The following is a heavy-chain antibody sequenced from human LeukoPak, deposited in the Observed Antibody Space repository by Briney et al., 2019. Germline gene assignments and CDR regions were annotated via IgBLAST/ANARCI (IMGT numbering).Heavy chain of an antibody. V-gene: IGHV1-18*04. CDR3: ARRYQLLGYDAFDI. Sequence: ASVNVSCKASGYTFTSYGISWVRQAPGQGLEWMGWISAYNGNTNYAQKLQGRVTMTTDTSTGTAYMELRSLRSDDTAVYYCARRYQLLGYDAFDIWGQGTMVTVSS. CDR2: ISAYNGNT. CDR1: GYTFTSYG. J-gene: IGHJ3*02. D-gene: IGHD2-2*01.